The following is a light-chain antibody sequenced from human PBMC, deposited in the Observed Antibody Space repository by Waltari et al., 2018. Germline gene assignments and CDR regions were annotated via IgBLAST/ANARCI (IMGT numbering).Light chain of an antibody. Sequence: EIVLTQAPATLSLSPGERATLSCRTSQSIADYLAWCQQKPGQSPRLLIYDVSNRVTGIPVRFSGSGSGTDFTLTITSLEPEDFAVYYCQQRSNWPRFSFGQGTKLEIK. CDR3: QQRSNWPRFS. V-gene: IGKV3-11*01. CDR1: QSIADY. CDR2: DVS. J-gene: IGKJ2*01.